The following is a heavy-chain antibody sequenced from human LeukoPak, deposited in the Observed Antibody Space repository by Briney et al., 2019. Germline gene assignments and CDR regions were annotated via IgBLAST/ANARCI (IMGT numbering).Heavy chain of an antibody. Sequence: SETLSLTCTVSGGSISTYYWSWVRQPPGKGLEWIGYIQNSVTSYTDNPSLQSRVTISVDTSKNQFSLKLTSVTAADTAVYYCARGLDYYDSSGYRLPALGYWGQGTLVTVSS. CDR1: GGSISTYY. J-gene: IGHJ4*02. D-gene: IGHD3-22*01. V-gene: IGHV4-59*12. CDR3: ARGLDYYDSSGYRLPALGY. CDR2: IQNSVTSY.